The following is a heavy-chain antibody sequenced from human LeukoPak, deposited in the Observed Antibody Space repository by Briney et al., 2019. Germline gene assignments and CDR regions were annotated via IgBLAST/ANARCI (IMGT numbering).Heavy chain of an antibody. CDR2: IYYSGST. Sequence: SETLSLTCTVSGGSISSSSYYWGWIRQPPGKGLEWIGSIYYSGSTYYNPSLKSRVTIFVDTSKNQFSLKLSSVTAADTAVYYCARWGMGPTAFDYWGQGTLVTVSS. CDR3: ARWGMGPTAFDY. V-gene: IGHV4-39*01. CDR1: GGSISSSSYY. J-gene: IGHJ4*02. D-gene: IGHD1-26*01.